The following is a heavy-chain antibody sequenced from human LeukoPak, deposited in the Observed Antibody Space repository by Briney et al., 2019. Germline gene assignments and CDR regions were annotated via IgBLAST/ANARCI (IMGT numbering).Heavy chain of an antibody. CDR3: ARLCTSGCWGFDY. Sequence: ASVRVSCKAFGYTFTSYYIHWVRQAPGQGLEWMGILNPSGGTTTYAQKFQGRVTMTRDTSTTTVYMELSRLTSEDTGVYYCARLCTSGCWGFDYWGQGTLVTVSS. D-gene: IGHD6-19*01. V-gene: IGHV1-46*01. CDR1: GYTFTSYY. CDR2: LNPSGGTT. J-gene: IGHJ4*02.